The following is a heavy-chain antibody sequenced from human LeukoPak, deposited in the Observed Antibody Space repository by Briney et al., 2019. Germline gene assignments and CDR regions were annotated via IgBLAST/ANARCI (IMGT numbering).Heavy chain of an antibody. CDR3: ARDVLGAHFDY. V-gene: IGHV3-30-3*01. CDR2: ISYDGSNK. J-gene: IGHJ4*02. Sequence: GGSLRLSCAASGFTFSSYAMHWVRQAPGKGLEWVAVISYDGSNKYYADSVKGRFTISRDNSKNTLYLQMNSLRAEDTAVYYCARDVLGAHFDYWGQGTLVTVSS. CDR1: GFTFSSYA.